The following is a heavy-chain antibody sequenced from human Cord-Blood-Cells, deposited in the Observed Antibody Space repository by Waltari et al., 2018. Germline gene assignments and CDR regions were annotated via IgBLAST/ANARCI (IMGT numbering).Heavy chain of an antibody. CDR1: GGSFSVYY. D-gene: IGHD3-3*01. CDR3: ARTHLRSFWSGYNWCDP. V-gene: IGHV4-34*01. CDR2: TNHSGST. J-gene: IGHJ5*02. Sequence: QVQLQQWGAGLLKPSETLSLTCAVYGGSFSVYYWSWIRQPTGKGLQWIGETNHSGSTNYNPSLKSRVNLSVDTSKNQFSLKLISVTAADTAVYYCARTHLRSFWSGYNWCDPWGQGTLVTVSS.